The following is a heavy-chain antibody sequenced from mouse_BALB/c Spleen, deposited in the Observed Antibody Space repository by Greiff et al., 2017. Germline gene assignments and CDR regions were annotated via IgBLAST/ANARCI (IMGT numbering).Heavy chain of an antibody. Sequence: VQLQQSGAELMKPGASVKISCKATGYTFSSYWIEWVKQRPGHGLEWIGEILPGSVSTNYNEKFKGKATFTADTSSNTAYMQLSSLTSEDAAVYYCARSGGLAMDYWGQGTSVTVSS. D-gene: IGHD3-1*01. V-gene: IGHV1-9*01. J-gene: IGHJ4*01. CDR1: GYTFSSYW. CDR3: ARSGGLAMDY. CDR2: ILPGSVST.